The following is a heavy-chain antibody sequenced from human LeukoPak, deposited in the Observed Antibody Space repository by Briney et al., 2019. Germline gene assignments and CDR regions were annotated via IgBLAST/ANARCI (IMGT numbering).Heavy chain of an antibody. CDR3: AKALMSRFMITFGGPNR. Sequence: GGSLRLSCAASGFTFSGYAMSWVRQAPGKGLEWVLAISGSGGSTYYADSVKGRFTISRDNSKNTLYLQMNSLRAEDTAVYYCAKALMSRFMITFGGPNRRGQGTLVTVSS. CDR2: ISGSGGST. D-gene: IGHD3-16*01. V-gene: IGHV3-23*01. J-gene: IGHJ4*02. CDR1: GFTFSGYA.